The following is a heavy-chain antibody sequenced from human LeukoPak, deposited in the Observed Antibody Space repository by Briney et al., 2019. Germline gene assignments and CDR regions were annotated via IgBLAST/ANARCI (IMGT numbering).Heavy chain of an antibody. D-gene: IGHD2/OR15-2a*01. CDR2: IFYSGGST. CDR3: ARRNTADASIDF. Sequence: SETLSLTCTVSGGPIIGHWWSWIRQPPGKGLEWIGDIFYSGGSTNYNPSLKSRLTMSLDTSKNQFSLKLTSVTAADTAMYYCARRNTADASIDFWGQGTLVTASS. CDR1: GGPIIGHW. V-gene: IGHV4-59*08. J-gene: IGHJ4*02.